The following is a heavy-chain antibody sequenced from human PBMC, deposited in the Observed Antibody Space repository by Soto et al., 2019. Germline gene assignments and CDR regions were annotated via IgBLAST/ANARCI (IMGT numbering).Heavy chain of an antibody. J-gene: IGHJ6*02. CDR1: GFTFSSYW. CDR2: IKQDGSEK. D-gene: IGHD4-17*01. Sequence: EVQLVESGGGLVQPGGSLRLSCAASGFTFSSYWMSWVRPAPGKGLEWVANIKQDGSEKYYVDSVKGRFTISRDNAKNSLYLQMNSLRAEDTAVYYCARETADYSFYYYYYGMDVWGQGTTVTVSS. CDR3: ARETADYSFYYYYYGMDV. V-gene: IGHV3-7*05.